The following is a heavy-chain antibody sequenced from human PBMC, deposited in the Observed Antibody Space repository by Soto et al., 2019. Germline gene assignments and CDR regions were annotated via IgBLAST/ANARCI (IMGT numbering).Heavy chain of an antibody. CDR3: AKGRGMAGWFDP. Sequence: GGSLRLSCAAPGFTFCSYAMSWVPPAPGKGLEWVSAISGSGGSTYYADSVKGRFTISRDNSKNTLYLQMNSLRAEDTAVYYCAKGRGMAGWFDPWGQGTLVTVSS. J-gene: IGHJ5*02. D-gene: IGHD6-25*01. CDR2: ISGSGGST. CDR1: GFTFCSYA. V-gene: IGHV3-23*01.